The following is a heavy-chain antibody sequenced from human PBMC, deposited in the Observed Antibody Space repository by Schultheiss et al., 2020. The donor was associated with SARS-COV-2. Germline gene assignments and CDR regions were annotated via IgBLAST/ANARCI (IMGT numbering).Heavy chain of an antibody. CDR3: ARGPRHDGTTLWFDP. D-gene: IGHD1-7*01. Sequence: SETLSLTCAVYGGSFSGYYWSWIRQPPGKGLEWIGEINHSGSTNYNPSLKSRVTISVDTSKNQFSLKLSSVTAADTAVYYCARGPRHDGTTLWFDPWGQGTLLTVSS. CDR2: INHSGST. J-gene: IGHJ5*02. V-gene: IGHV4-34*01. CDR1: GGSFSGYY.